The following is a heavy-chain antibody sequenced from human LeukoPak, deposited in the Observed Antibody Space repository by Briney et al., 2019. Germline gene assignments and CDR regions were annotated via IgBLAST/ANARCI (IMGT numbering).Heavy chain of an antibody. V-gene: IGHV3-53*01. CDR1: GFTVSSNY. CDR3: ARSYYYGSGSYDY. Sequence: GGSLRLSCAASGFTVSSNYMSWVRQAPGKGMEWVSVIYSGGSTYYADSVKGRFTISRDNSKNTLYLQMNSLRAEDTAVYYCARSYYYGSGSYDYWGQGTLVTVSS. D-gene: IGHD3-10*01. J-gene: IGHJ4*02. CDR2: IYSGGST.